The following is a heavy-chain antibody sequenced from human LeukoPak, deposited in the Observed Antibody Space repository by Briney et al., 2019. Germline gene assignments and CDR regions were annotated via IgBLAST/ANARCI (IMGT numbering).Heavy chain of an antibody. CDR1: GFTFSSYG. CDR2: IYSDGST. CDR3: ARDLREHGVFDI. D-gene: IGHD1-26*01. Sequence: GGSLRLSCAASGFTFSSYGMHWVRQAPGKGLEWVSEIYSDGSTYYAASVKGRFSISRDNSKNTVYLQMNRLRAEDTAVYYCARDLREHGVFDIWGQGTMVTVSS. V-gene: IGHV3-NL1*01. J-gene: IGHJ3*02.